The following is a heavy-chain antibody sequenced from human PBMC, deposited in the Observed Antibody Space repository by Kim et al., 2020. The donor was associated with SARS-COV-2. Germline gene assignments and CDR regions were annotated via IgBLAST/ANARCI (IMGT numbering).Heavy chain of an antibody. D-gene: IGHD3-10*01. J-gene: IGHJ4*02. CDR3: TTDILWFGELPPHFDY. V-gene: IGHV3-15*01. CDR2: IKSKTDGGTT. CDR1: GFTFSNAW. Sequence: GGSLRLSCAASGFTFSNAWMSWVRQAPGKGLEWVGRIKSKTDGGTTDYAAPVKGRFTISRDDSKNTLYLQMNSLKTEDTAVYYCTTDILWFGELPPHFDYWGQGTLVTVSS.